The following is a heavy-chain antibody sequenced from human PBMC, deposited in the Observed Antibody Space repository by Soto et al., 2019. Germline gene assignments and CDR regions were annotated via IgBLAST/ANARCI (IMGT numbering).Heavy chain of an antibody. D-gene: IGHD3-22*01. CDR2: GSYSGTT. CDR3: ARDHYYDSSGYYDY. Sequence: SETLSLTCTVSGVSVSSGSFYWAWIRQPPGKGLEWIGFGSYSGTTNYKPSLKSRVTISVDTSRSQISLKVSSLTAADTAVYYCARDHYYDSSGYYDYWGQGTLVTVSS. J-gene: IGHJ4*02. V-gene: IGHV4-61*01. CDR1: GVSVSSGSFY.